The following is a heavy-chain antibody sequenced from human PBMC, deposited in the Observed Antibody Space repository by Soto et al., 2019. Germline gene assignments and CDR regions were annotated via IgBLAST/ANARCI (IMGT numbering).Heavy chain of an antibody. V-gene: IGHV3-30*19. CDR3: ARWGTTGGLDV. Sequence: HVQLVESGGGVVQPGASLRLSCVGSGFTFRSYVIHWVRQAPGKGLEWVALTSYDGSNKYYDDSVKGRFTISRDNSRNTVELHMDSLRLEDTAIYYFARWGTTGGLDVWCQGTLVSVSS. CDR1: GFTFRSYV. J-gene: IGHJ4*02. D-gene: IGHD3-16*01. CDR2: TSYDGSNK.